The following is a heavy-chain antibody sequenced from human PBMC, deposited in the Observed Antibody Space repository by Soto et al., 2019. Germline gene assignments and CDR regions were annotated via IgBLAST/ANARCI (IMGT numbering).Heavy chain of an antibody. Sequence: ASVKVSCKASGYTFTSYDINWVRQATGQGLEWMGWMNPNSGNTGYAQKFQGRVTMTRNTSISTAYMELSSLRSEDTAVYYCARGWDDYGDNYMDVWGKGTTVTVSS. V-gene: IGHV1-8*01. CDR2: MNPNSGNT. J-gene: IGHJ6*03. CDR1: GYTFTSYD. D-gene: IGHD4-17*01. CDR3: ARGWDDYGDNYMDV.